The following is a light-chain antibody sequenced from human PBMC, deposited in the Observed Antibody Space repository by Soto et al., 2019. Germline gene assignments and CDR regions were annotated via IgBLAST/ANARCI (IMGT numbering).Light chain of an antibody. V-gene: IGKV3-11*01. J-gene: IGKJ1*01. Sequence: EIVLTQSPATLSLSPCERATLSCRASQSVSSYLAWYQQKPGQAPRLLIYDASNRATGIPARFSASGTGTDFTLTISDVQPEDFAVYYCHQRQSWPRTFGQGTKVDIK. CDR1: QSVSSY. CDR2: DAS. CDR3: HQRQSWPRT.